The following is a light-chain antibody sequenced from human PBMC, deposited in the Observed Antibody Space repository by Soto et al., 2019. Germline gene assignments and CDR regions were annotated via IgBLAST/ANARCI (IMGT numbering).Light chain of an antibody. V-gene: IGLV1-51*01. J-gene: IGLJ2*01. CDR2: VTN. CDR3: GTWDSSLSVVV. CDR1: SSNIANNY. Sequence: QSVLTQPPSVSAAPGQRVTISCSGSSSNIANNYVSWYQQLPGTAPKLLIYVTNKRPSGIPDRFSGSKSGTSATLGITGLQTGDEVDYYCGTWDSSLSVVVFGGGTKLTVL.